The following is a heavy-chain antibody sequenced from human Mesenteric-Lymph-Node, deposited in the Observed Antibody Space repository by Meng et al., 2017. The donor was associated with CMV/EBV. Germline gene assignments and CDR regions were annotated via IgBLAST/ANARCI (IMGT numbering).Heavy chain of an antibody. CDR2: ISSSSSTI. D-gene: IGHD2-2*01. V-gene: IGHV3-48*04. CDR1: GFTFSSYS. Sequence: GESLKISCAASGFTFSSYSMNWVRQAPGKVLEWVSYISSSSSTIYYADSVKGRFTISRDNAKNSLYLQMNSLRAEDTAVYYCAREGYCSSTSCVLGAFDIWGQGTMVTVSS. CDR3: AREGYCSSTSCVLGAFDI. J-gene: IGHJ3*02.